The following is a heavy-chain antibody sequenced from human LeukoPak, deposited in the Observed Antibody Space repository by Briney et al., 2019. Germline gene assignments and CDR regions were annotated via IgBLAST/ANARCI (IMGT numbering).Heavy chain of an antibody. D-gene: IGHD6-19*01. J-gene: IGHJ4*02. CDR1: GGSISSGGYY. CDR3: ARLSGWYVWVFDY. V-gene: IGHV4-61*08. Sequence: SQTLSLTCTVSGGSISSGGYYWSWIRQPPGKGLEWIGYIYYSGSTNYNPSLKSRVTISVDTSKNQFSLKLSSVTAADTAVYYCARLSGWYVWVFDYWGQGTLVTVSS. CDR2: IYYSGST.